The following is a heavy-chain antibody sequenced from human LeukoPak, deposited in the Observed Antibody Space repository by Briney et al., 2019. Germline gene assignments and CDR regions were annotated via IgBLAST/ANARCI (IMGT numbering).Heavy chain of an antibody. Sequence: SETLSLTCTVSGGSISSYYWSRIRQPPGKGLEWIGYIYYSGSTNYNPSLKSRVTISVDTSKNQFSLKLSSVTAADTAVYYCARDPGGVVPAAVYWYFDLWGRGTLVTVSS. CDR2: IYYSGST. CDR3: ARDPGGVVPAAVYWYFDL. CDR1: GGSISSYY. J-gene: IGHJ2*01. V-gene: IGHV4-59*01. D-gene: IGHD2-2*01.